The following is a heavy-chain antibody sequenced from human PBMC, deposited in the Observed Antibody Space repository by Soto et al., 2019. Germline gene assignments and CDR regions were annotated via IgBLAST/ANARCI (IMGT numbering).Heavy chain of an antibody. J-gene: IGHJ4*02. V-gene: IGHV4-31*03. CDR3: ARAHYCSGGSCYETN. D-gene: IGHD2-15*01. Sequence: SETLSLTCTVSGGSISSGGYYCSWIRQHPGKGLEWIGHIYHSGTTYYNPSLKSRVTISVDTSKNQFSLKLSSVTAADTAVYYCARAHYCSGGSCYETNWGQGTLVTAPQ. CDR1: GGSISSGGYY. CDR2: IYHSGTT.